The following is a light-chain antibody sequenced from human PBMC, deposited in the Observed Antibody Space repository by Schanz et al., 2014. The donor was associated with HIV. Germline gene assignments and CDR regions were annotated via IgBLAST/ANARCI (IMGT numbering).Light chain of an antibody. V-gene: IGLV1-44*01. Sequence: QSVLTQAPSASGTPGQRVTISCSGSTSDFKTNAVLWYQQPPGAAPKLLIYNTYHRPSGVPDRFSGSDSGASASLAISGLQSEDEADYYCATWVDRLNGWVFGGGTKLTVL. J-gene: IGLJ3*02. CDR3: ATWVDRLNGWV. CDR1: TSDFKTNA. CDR2: NTY.